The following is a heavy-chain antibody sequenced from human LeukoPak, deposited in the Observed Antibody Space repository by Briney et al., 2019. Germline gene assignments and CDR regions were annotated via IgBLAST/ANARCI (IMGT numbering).Heavy chain of an antibody. J-gene: IGHJ3*02. CDR1: GGSLSSGDYY. V-gene: IGHV4-30-4*01. Sequence: PSQTLPLTCTVSGGSLSSGDYYWSWIRQPPGKGLEWIGYIYYSGSTYYNPSLKSRVTISVDTSKNQFSLKLSSVTAADTAVYYCAREWGSLRAAVAFDIWGQGTMVTVSS. CDR3: AREWGSLRAAVAFDI. CDR2: IYYSGST. D-gene: IGHD3-16*01.